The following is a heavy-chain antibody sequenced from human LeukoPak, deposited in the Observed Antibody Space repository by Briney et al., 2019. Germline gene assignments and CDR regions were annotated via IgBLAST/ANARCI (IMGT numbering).Heavy chain of an antibody. CDR1: GGTFSSYT. V-gene: IGHV1-69*02. J-gene: IGHJ4*02. Sequence: SVRVSCKASGGTFSSYTISWVRQAPGQGLEWMGRIIPILGIANYAQKFQGRVTITADKSTSTAYMELSSLRSEDTAVYYCATNYYDSSGYYQSLGYWGQGTLVTVSS. D-gene: IGHD3-22*01. CDR2: IIPILGIA. CDR3: ATNYYDSSGYYQSLGY.